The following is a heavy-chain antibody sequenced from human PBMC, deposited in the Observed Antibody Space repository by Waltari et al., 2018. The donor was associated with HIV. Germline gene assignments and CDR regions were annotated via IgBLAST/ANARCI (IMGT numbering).Heavy chain of an antibody. J-gene: IGHJ6*02. V-gene: IGHV3-23*01. CDR3: AKARVTTKIYFYYGLDV. D-gene: IGHD4-17*01. CDR2: IGGTGCT. CDR1: GFTFNNYA. Sequence: EVELLESGGGLVQPGGSLRLSCAASGFTFNNYAMSWVRQAPGKGLEWSSGIGGTGCTYYADSVKGRFTISRDNSKNTLYLQMDSLRAEDTAIYYCAKARVTTKIYFYYGLDVWGQGTTVTVSS.